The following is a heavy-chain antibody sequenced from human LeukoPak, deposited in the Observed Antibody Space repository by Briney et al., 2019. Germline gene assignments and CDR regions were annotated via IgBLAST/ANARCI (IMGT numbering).Heavy chain of an antibody. CDR1: GGSISTYY. D-gene: IGHD3-3*01. J-gene: IGHJ5*02. CDR2: VYYRGFT. CDR3: ARVNYDFWSGYDPTRAPFDP. V-gene: IGHV4-59*01. Sequence: SETLSLTCTVSGGSISTYYWTWIRQPPGKGLEWLGYVYYRGFTNYNPSLKRRVTISVDPPKNQFSLKLSSVTTADTAVYYCARVNYDFWSGYDPTRAPFDPWGQGTLVTVSS.